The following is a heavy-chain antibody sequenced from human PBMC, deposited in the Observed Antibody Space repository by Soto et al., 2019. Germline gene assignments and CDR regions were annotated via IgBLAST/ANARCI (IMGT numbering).Heavy chain of an antibody. Sequence: QVQLQQSGPGLVKPSQTLSLTCAITGDSVSSNSAGWSWVRQSPSRGLEWLGRTYYRSKWYYEYAVSVRGRITINPDTSKNQYSLQLHSGPPEDTAVYFCARGEQYSGRIFDYWGQGTLVTVSS. J-gene: IGHJ4*01. CDR3: ARGEQYSGRIFDY. CDR2: TYYRSKWYY. D-gene: IGHD1-26*01. V-gene: IGHV6-1*01. CDR1: GDSVSSNSAG.